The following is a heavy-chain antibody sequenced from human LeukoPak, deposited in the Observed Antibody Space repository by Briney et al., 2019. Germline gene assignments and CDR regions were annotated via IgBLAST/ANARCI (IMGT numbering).Heavy chain of an antibody. CDR2: ISGSSSSI. Sequence: GGSLRLSCAASGFTFSNSVNWVRQAPGKGLEWVSSISGSSSSIYYADSLKGRFTISRDNAKNSLYLQMNSLRAEDTAVYYCARVSGFSGLAFDYWGQGTLVTVSS. CDR1: GFTFSNS. J-gene: IGHJ4*02. D-gene: IGHD3-22*01. CDR3: ARVSGFSGLAFDY. V-gene: IGHV3-21*01.